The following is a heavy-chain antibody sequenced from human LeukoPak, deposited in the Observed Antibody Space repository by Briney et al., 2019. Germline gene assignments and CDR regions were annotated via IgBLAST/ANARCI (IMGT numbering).Heavy chain of an antibody. CDR3: ARVHGAIVGATGY. CDR2: IYSGGST. V-gene: IGHV3-53*01. J-gene: IGHJ4*02. D-gene: IGHD1-26*01. Sequence: PGGSLRLSCAASGFTVSSNYMSWVRQAPGKGLEWVSVIYSGGSTYYADSVKGRFTISRDNAKNSLYLQMNSLRAEDTAVYYCARVHGAIVGATGYWGQGTLVTVSS. CDR1: GFTVSSNY.